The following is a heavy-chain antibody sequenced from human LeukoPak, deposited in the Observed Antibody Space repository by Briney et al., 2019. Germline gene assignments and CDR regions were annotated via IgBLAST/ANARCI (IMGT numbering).Heavy chain of an antibody. CDR1: GYTFTSYG. CDR2: ISAYNGNT. Sequence: GASVKVSCKASGYTFTSYGISWVRQAPGQGLEWMGWISAYNGNTNYAQKLQGRVTMTTDTSTSTAYMELRSLRSDDTAVYYCARDVSGPVDYSNFDYWGQGTLVTVSS. CDR3: ARDVSGPVDYSNFDY. V-gene: IGHV1-18*01. J-gene: IGHJ4*02. D-gene: IGHD4-11*01.